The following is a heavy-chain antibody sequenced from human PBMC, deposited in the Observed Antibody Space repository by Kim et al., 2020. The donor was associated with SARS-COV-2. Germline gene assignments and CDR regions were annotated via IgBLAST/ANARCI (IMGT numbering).Heavy chain of an antibody. CDR2: IKQDGSEK. CDR3: ARTIRRWYTTDDGEELYFDY. Sequence: GGSLRLSCAASGFTFSSYWMSWVRQAPGKGLEWVANIKQDGSEKYYVDSVKGRFTISRDNAKNSLYLQMNSLRAEDTAVYYCARTIRRWYTTDDGEELYFDYWGQGTLVTVSS. CDR1: GFTFSSYW. J-gene: IGHJ4*02. V-gene: IGHV3-7*03. D-gene: IGHD6-13*01.